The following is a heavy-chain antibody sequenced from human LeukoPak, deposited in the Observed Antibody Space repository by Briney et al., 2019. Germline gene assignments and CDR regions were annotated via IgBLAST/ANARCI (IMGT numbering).Heavy chain of an antibody. V-gene: IGHV4-38-2*02. CDR3: GGSGSYYNGPTDRSDGMDV. CDR1: GYSITSGYY. CDR2: INHSGST. D-gene: IGHD3-10*01. J-gene: IGHJ6*02. Sequence: SETLSLTCSVSGYSITSGYYWGWIRQPPGKGLEWIGEINHSGSTNYNPSLKSRVTISVDTSKNQFSLKLSSVTAADTAVYYRGGSGSYYNGPTDRSDGMDVWGQGTTVTVSS.